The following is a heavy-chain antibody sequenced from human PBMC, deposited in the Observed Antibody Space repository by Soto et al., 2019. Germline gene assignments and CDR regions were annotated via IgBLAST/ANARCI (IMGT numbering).Heavy chain of an antibody. CDR2: ITSNGGNT. V-gene: IGHV3-64*01. D-gene: IGHD2-21*01. CDR1: GFTFSSYA. Sequence: GGSLRLSCAASGFTFSSYAMHWVRQAPGKGLEYVSVITSNGGNTDYASSVKGRFTISRDNSKNTLYLQMGSLRAEDMAVYYCARRIPFGYGMDVWGQGTTVTVPS. J-gene: IGHJ6*02. CDR3: ARRIPFGYGMDV.